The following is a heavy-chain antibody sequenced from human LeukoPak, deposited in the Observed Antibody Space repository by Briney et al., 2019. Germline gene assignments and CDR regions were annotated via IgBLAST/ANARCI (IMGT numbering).Heavy chain of an antibody. V-gene: IGHV1-46*01. CDR1: GYTFTSNY. CDR2: IYPRDGST. D-gene: IGHD3-22*01. Sequence: ASVKVSRKASGYTFTSNYVHWVRQAPGQGLEWMGMIYPRDGSTSYAQKFQGRVTMTRDTSTSTVYMELSSLRSEDTAAYYCARGTYYYDSSGYYYGYYFDYWGQGTLVTVSS. J-gene: IGHJ4*02. CDR3: ARGTYYYDSSGYYYGYYFDY.